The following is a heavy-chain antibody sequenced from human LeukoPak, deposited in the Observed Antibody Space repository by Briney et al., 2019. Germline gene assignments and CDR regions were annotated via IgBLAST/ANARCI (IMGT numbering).Heavy chain of an antibody. CDR2: INHSGST. D-gene: IGHD3-22*01. CDR1: GGSFSGYY. CDR3: ARDYYDSSGYYGPDY. J-gene: IGHJ4*02. Sequence: SETLSLTCAVYGGSFSGYYWSWICQPPGKGLEWIGEINHSGSTNYNPSLKSRVTISVDTSKNQFSLKLSSVTAADTAVYYCARDYYDSSGYYGPDYWGQGTLVTVSS. V-gene: IGHV4-34*01.